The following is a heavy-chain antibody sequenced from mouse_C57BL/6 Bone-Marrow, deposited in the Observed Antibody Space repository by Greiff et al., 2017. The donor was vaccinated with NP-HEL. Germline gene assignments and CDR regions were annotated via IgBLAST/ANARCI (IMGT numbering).Heavy chain of an antibody. CDR1: GYTFTDYE. CDR3: TRYGELGRDY. CDR2: IDPETGGT. Sequence: VQLQQSGAELVRPGASVTLSCKASGYTFTDYEMHWVKQTPVHGLEWIGAIDPETGGTAYNQKFKGKAILTADKSYITAYMELRSLTSEDSAVYYCTRYGELGRDYWGKGTTLTVSS. D-gene: IGHD4-1*01. V-gene: IGHV1-15*01. J-gene: IGHJ2*01.